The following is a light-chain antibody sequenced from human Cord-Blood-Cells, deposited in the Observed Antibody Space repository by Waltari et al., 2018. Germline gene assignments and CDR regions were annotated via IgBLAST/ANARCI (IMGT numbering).Light chain of an antibody. V-gene: IGKV3-20*01. CDR1: QSVSSSY. CDR2: GAS. CDR3: QQYGSSPLT. Sequence: EIVLTQSPGTLSLSPGERATLSCRASQSVSSSYLAWYQQKPGQAPRLLIYGASSRATGIPDRFSGSWSGTDFTFTISRLEPEDFAVYYCQQYGSSPLTFGGGTKVEIK. J-gene: IGKJ4*01.